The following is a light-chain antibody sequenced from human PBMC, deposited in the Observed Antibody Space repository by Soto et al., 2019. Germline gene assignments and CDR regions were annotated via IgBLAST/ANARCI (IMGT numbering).Light chain of an antibody. CDR2: YAS. V-gene: IGKV1-5*01. J-gene: IGKJ4*01. Sequence: DIQMTQSRSTLSASVGDRFTITCLAIQSINRLLAWYQQKPGKAPKLLIYYASNLESGVPSRFRGSGSGTEFALTISGLQPDDFGSYYCQQYNRSSLTFGGGTKVDIK. CDR1: QSINRL. CDR3: QQYNRSSLT.